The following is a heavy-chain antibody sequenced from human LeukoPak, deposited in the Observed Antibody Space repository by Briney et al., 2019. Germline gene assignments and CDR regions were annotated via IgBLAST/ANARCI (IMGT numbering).Heavy chain of an antibody. J-gene: IGHJ5*02. V-gene: IGHV4-4*09. CDR1: GGSISSYY. CDR2: IYPSGGT. Sequence: PSETLSLTCTVSGGSISSYYWTWIRQPPGKGLEWIGYIYPSGGTNYNPSLKSRVTISVDTSKYQFSLNLNSVTAADTAVYYCARHFDGYDSNWLDPWGQGTLVTVYS. CDR3: ARHFDGYDSNWLDP. D-gene: IGHD5-12*01.